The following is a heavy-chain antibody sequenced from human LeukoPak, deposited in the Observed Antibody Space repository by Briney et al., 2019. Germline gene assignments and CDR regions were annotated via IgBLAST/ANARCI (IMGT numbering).Heavy chain of an antibody. Sequence: GRSLRLSCAASGFTFRSYGMHWVRQAPGKGLEWVAVISYDGSNKYYADSVKGRFTISRDNAKNSLYLQMNSLRAEDTAVYYCARGAYYYEDWGQGTLVTVSS. CDR2: ISYDGSNK. CDR1: GFTFRSYG. D-gene: IGHD3-22*01. V-gene: IGHV3-30*03. J-gene: IGHJ4*02. CDR3: ARGAYYYED.